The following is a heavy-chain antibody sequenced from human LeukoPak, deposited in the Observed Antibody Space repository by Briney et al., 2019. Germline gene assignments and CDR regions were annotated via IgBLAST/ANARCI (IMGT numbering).Heavy chain of an antibody. CDR2: IYYSGST. CDR3: ARQNVKVGAPPFDL. CDR1: GGSISSYY. J-gene: IGHJ4*02. D-gene: IGHD1-26*01. V-gene: IGHV4-59*08. Sequence: PSETLSLTCTVSGGSISSYYWSWLRQPPGKGLEWIGYIYYSGSTNYNPSLKSRVSISIDTSKNQFSLKLSSVTAADTAVYYCARQNVKVGAPPFDLWGQGTLVTVSS.